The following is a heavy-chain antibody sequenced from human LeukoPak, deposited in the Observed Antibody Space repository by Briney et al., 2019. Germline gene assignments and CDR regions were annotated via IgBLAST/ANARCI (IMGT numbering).Heavy chain of an antibody. V-gene: IGHV1-2*02. CDR3: ARSLRSGSYVDY. CDR1: GYTFTGYY. Sequence: ASVKVSCKASGYTFTGYYMHWVRQAPGQGLEWMGWINPNSGGTNYAQKFQGRVTMTRDTSISTAYMELSRLRSEDTAVYYCARSLRSGSYVDYWGQGTLVTVSS. D-gene: IGHD1-26*01. CDR2: INPNSGGT. J-gene: IGHJ4*02.